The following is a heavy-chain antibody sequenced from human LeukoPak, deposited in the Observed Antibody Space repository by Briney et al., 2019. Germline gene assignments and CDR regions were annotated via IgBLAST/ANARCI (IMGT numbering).Heavy chain of an antibody. CDR1: GFTFSSYA. Sequence: PGGSLRLSCAASGFTFSSYAMSWVRQAPGKGLEWVSVISGGGGSTYYRDSVKGRFTISRDNSKNTLYLQMNSLTAGDTAVYYCAKDGTTTVTFDYWGQGTLVTVSS. D-gene: IGHD4-11*01. J-gene: IGHJ4*02. V-gene: IGHV3-23*01. CDR3: AKDGTTTVTFDY. CDR2: ISGGGGST.